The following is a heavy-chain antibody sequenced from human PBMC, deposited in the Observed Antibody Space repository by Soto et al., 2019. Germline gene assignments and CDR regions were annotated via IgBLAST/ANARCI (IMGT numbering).Heavy chain of an antibody. Sequence: GGSLRLSCAASGFTFSSYAMHWVRQAPGKGLEWVAVISYDGSNKYYADSVKGRFTISRDNSKNTLYLQMNSLRAEDTAVYYCARENIVVVVAAKINWFDPWGQGTLVTVSS. CDR1: GFTFSSYA. J-gene: IGHJ5*02. V-gene: IGHV3-30-3*01. CDR2: ISYDGSNK. D-gene: IGHD2-15*01. CDR3: ARENIVVVVAAKINWFDP.